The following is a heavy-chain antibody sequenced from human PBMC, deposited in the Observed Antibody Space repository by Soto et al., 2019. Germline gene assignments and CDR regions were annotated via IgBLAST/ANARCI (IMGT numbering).Heavy chain of an antibody. Sequence: ETWAISCAVYGGSFSGYYRSWIRQPPGKVLEWIGEINHSGSTNYNPSLKSRVTISVDTSKNQFSLKLSSVTAADTAVYYCARRTYYDYVWGSYRPYYFDYWGQGTLVTV. CDR3: ARRTYYDYVWGSYRPYYFDY. V-gene: IGHV4-34*01. D-gene: IGHD3-16*02. CDR2: INHSGST. J-gene: IGHJ4*02. CDR1: GGSFSGYY.